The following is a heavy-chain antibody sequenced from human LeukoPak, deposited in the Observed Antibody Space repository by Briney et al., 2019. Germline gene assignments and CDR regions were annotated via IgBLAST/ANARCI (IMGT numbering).Heavy chain of an antibody. J-gene: IGHJ4*02. CDR1: GFTFSTYW. D-gene: IGHD6-19*01. CDR3: ARATRIYSSGWYYSFDY. V-gene: IGHV3-74*01. CDR2: INVDGSGA. Sequence: PGGSLRLSCAASGFTFSTYWMHWVRQAPGKGLVWVSHINVDGSGATYADSVKGRFTISRDNAKNTLYLHMNSLRAEDTAVYYCARATRIYSSGWYYSFDYRGQGTLVTVSS.